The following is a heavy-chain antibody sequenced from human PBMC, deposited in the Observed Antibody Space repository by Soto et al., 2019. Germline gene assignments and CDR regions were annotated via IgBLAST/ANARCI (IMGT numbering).Heavy chain of an antibody. CDR1: DDFISSYY. CDR3: ARADYEILTGSYAMDV. V-gene: IGHV4-4*07. Sequence: ASETLSLTCTVSDDFISSYYWNWIRQPAGKGLEWIGRVSTNGATNYNPSLEGRVTMSVDTSKNQFSLKLTSVTAADTAVYFCARADYEILTGSYAMDVWGQGTTVTVSS. J-gene: IGHJ6*02. CDR2: VSTNGAT. D-gene: IGHD3-9*01.